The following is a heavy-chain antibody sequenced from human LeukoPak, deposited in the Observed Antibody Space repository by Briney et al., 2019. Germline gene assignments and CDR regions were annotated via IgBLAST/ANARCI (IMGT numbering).Heavy chain of an antibody. Sequence: GGSLRLSGAASGFTFSSYTMSWVRQAPGKGLEWVSAISGSGGSTYYADSVKGRFTISRDNSKNTLYLQINSLRAEDTAVYYCARSEVDIVATVCFDYWGQGTLVTVSS. D-gene: IGHD5-12*01. J-gene: IGHJ4*02. V-gene: IGHV3-23*01. CDR3: ARSEVDIVATVCFDY. CDR2: ISGSGGST. CDR1: GFTFSSYT.